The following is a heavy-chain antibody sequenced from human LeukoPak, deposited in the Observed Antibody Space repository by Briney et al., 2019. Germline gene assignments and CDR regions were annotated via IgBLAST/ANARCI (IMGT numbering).Heavy chain of an antibody. Sequence: GGSLRLSCAASGFTFSSYSMNWVRQAPGKGLEWVSSISSSSSYIYYADSVKGRFTISRDNAKNSLYLQMNSLRAEDTAVYYCARDRHLGSQWLRSKGVFDYWRQGTLVTVSS. D-gene: IGHD5-12*01. V-gene: IGHV3-21*01. J-gene: IGHJ4*02. CDR2: ISSSSSYI. CDR3: ARDRHLGSQWLRSKGVFDY. CDR1: GFTFSSYS.